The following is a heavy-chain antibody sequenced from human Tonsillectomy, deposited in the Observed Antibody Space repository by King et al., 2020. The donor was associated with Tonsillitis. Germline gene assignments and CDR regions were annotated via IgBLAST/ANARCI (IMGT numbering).Heavy chain of an antibody. CDR1: GFTFNSYA. V-gene: IGHV3-21*01. CDR2: ISSSGRYI. Sequence: VQLVESGGGLVKPGGSLRLSCAASGFTFNSYALTWVRQAPGKGLEWVSSISSSGRYIYYADSLKGRFTISRDNAKNSLYLQMHSLRAEDTAVYYCARSPTIFGVEYYYYYYMDVWGKGTTVTVSS. J-gene: IGHJ6*03. CDR3: ARSPTIFGVEYYYYYYMDV. D-gene: IGHD3-3*01.